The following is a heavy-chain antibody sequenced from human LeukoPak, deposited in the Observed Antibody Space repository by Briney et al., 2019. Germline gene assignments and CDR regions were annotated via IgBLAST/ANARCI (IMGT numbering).Heavy chain of an antibody. J-gene: IGHJ4*02. CDR3: ARANDILTHFDY. Sequence: PSETLSLTCTVSGGSISSSSYYWSWMRQPPGKGLEWIGYISYSGSTNYNPSLKSRVTISVDTSKNQFSLKLSSVTAADTAVYYCARANDILTHFDYWGQGTLVTVSS. V-gene: IGHV4-61*01. CDR2: ISYSGST. D-gene: IGHD3-9*01. CDR1: GGSISSSSYY.